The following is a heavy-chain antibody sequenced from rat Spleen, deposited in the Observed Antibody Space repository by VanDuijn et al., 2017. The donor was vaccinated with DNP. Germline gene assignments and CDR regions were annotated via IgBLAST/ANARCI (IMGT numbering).Heavy chain of an antibody. Sequence: EVQLVASGGGLVQPGRSLKLSCVASGFPFSDHYMAWVRQAPKKGLEWVATIIYDGSRTYYRDSVKGRFTISRDNAKSTLYVQMDSLRSEDTATYYCATHYGYNDYFDYWGQGVMVTVSS. V-gene: IGHV5S10*01. CDR3: ATHYGYNDYFDY. CDR1: GFPFSDHY. D-gene: IGHD1-9*01. CDR2: IIYDGSRT. J-gene: IGHJ2*01.